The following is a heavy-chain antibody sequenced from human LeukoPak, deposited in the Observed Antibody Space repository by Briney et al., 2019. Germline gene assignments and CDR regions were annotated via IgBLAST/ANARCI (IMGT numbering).Heavy chain of an antibody. CDR3: AKDRAEKSPDAFDI. J-gene: IGHJ3*02. CDR1: GFTFSSYG. Sequence: GGSLRPSCAASGFTFSSYGMHWVRQAPGEGLEWVAVISFDGSNKYYADSVKGRFTISRDNSKNTLYLQMNSLRAEDTAVYYCAKDRAEKSPDAFDIWGQGTMVTVSS. D-gene: IGHD3-10*01. CDR2: ISFDGSNK. V-gene: IGHV3-30*18.